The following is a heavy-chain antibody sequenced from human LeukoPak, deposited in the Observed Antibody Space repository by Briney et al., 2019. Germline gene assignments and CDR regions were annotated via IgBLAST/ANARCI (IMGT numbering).Heavy chain of an antibody. CDR3: ARLFWNGYYPISXDHYYGMDV. V-gene: IGHV3-48*01. CDR2: ISSSSRTI. D-gene: IGHD3-3*01. J-gene: IGHJ6*02. Sequence: GGSLRLSCAASAFTLSNYSMAWVRQAPGKGLEWISYISSSSRTIYYADSVKGRFTISRDNAKNSLSVQMTTLRAEDTAVYYCARLFWNGYYPISXDHYYGMDVWGQGTTVTVSS. CDR1: AFTLSNYS.